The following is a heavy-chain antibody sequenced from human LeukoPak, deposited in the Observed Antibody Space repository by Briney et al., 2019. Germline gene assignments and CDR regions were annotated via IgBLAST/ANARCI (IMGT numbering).Heavy chain of an antibody. CDR3: ARGRALRYYYYMDV. V-gene: IGHV3-21*01. Sequence: GGSLRLSCAASGFTFSSYSMNWVRQAPGKGLEWVSSISSSSSYIYYADSVKGRFTISRDNAKNSLYLQMNSLRAEDTAVYYCARGRALRYYYYMDVWGKGTTVTVSS. J-gene: IGHJ6*03. CDR1: GFTFSSYS. CDR2: ISSSSSYI.